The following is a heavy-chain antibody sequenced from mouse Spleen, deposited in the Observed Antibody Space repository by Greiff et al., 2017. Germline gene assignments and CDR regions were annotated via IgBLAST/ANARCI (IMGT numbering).Heavy chain of an antibody. CDR2: ISSGGSYT. J-gene: IGHJ2*01. Sequence: EVQLVESGGGLVKPGGSLKLSCAASGFTFSSYAMSWVRQTPEKRLEWVATISSGGSYTYYPDSVKGRFTISRDNAKNTLYLQMSSLRSEDTAMYYCARDNYGYWGQGTTLTVSS. V-gene: IGHV5-9-3*01. CDR3: ARDNYGY. D-gene: IGHD1-1*01. CDR1: GFTFSSYA.